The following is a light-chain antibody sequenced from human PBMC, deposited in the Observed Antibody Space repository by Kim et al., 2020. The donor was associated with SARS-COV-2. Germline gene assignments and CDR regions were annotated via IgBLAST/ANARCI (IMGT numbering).Light chain of an antibody. CDR2: KAS. Sequence: IQMTQSPSTLSASVGDRVTITCRASQSISSWLAWYQQKPGKAPNLLIYKASSLESGVPSRFSGSGSGTEFTLTISSLQPDDFATYYCQQYSSYSTFGQGTKVEIK. CDR3: QQYSSYST. V-gene: IGKV1-5*03. CDR1: QSISSW. J-gene: IGKJ1*01.